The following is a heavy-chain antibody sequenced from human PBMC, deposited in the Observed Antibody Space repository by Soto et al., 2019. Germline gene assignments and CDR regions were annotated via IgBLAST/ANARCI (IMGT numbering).Heavy chain of an antibody. D-gene: IGHD2-15*01. CDR2: INHNGSA. CDR3: AGDITDY. V-gene: IGHV4-34*01. J-gene: IGHJ4*02. CDR1: GGSLSDNY. Sequence: TLSLTCAVYGGSLSDNYWSWIRQPPGKGLEWIGEINHNGSANYKPSLKSRVTISLDTSKNQFSLKLSSVTAADTAVYYCAGDITDYWGQGTLVTVSS.